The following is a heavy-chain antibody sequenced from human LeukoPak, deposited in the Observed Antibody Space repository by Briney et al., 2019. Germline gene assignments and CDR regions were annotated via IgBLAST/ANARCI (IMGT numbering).Heavy chain of an antibody. CDR1: GFTFSSYD. D-gene: IGHD3-10*01. CDR2: IGTAGDT. V-gene: IGHV3-13*01. J-gene: IGHJ2*01. CDR3: ARRTWGKVGGSGSHSYWYFDL. Sequence: GGSLRLSCAASGFTFSSYDMHWVRQATGKGLEWVSAIGTAGDTYYPGSVKGRFTISRENAKNSLYLQMNSLRAGDTAVYYCARRTWGKVGGSGSHSYWYFDLWGRGTLVTVSS.